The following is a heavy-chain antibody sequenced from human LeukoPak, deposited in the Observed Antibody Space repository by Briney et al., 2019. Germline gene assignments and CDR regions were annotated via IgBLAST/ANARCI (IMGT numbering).Heavy chain of an antibody. CDR3: ARTSVAAHDKIGLVDY. Sequence: GASVRVSCKASGYNFLNYGISWVRQAPGKGLEWMGWISTYSEKPKYSLKLQGRVTVTTDTSTATVSMELRSLTSDDTALYYCARTSVAAHDKIGLVDYWGQGTLVTVSS. CDR2: ISTYSEKP. J-gene: IGHJ4*02. CDR1: GYNFLNYG. D-gene: IGHD3-22*01. V-gene: IGHV1-18*01.